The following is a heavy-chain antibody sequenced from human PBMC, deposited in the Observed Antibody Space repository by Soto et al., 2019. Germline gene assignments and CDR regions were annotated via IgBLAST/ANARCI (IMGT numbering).Heavy chain of an antibody. D-gene: IGHD1-26*01. J-gene: IGHJ6*02. CDR2: IDPSDSYT. CDR1: GYSFTSYW. V-gene: IGHV5-10-1*01. Sequence: PGESLKISCKGSGYSFTSYWISWVRQMPGKGLEWMGRIDPSDSYTNYSPSFQGHVTISADKSISTAYLQWSSLKASDTAMYYCAGQGEPDRIYYYYGMDVWGQGTTVTVSS. CDR3: AGQGEPDRIYYYYGMDV.